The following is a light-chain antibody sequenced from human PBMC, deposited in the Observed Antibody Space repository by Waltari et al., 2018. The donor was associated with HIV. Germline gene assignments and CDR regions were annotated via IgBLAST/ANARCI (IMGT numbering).Light chain of an antibody. CDR3: AAWGDSLTSYV. CDR2: RNN. V-gene: IGLV1-47*01. Sequence: QSVLTQPPSASATPGQRVTISCSGSSSNIGSNYVYWYQQLPGTAPKLLIYRNNQRPSGVPDRVSGSKSGTSASLAISGLRSEDEADYYCAAWGDSLTSYVFGTGTKVTVL. CDR1: SSNIGSNY. J-gene: IGLJ1*01.